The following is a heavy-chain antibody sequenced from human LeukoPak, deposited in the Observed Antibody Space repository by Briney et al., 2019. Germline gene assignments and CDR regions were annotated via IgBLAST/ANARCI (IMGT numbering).Heavy chain of an antibody. V-gene: IGHV3-23*01. CDR1: GFTFSSYA. D-gene: IGHD3-10*01. CDR3: ARGGPSYYYYYGMDV. Sequence: GGSLRLSCAASGFTFSSYAMSWVREAPGGGLGWVSAISGSGGSPYYAESVKGRFTISRQNSKNTLYLQMNRLGAEDTAVYYCARGGPSYYYYYGMDVWGEGTTVTVSS. J-gene: IGHJ6*01. CDR2: ISGSGGSP.